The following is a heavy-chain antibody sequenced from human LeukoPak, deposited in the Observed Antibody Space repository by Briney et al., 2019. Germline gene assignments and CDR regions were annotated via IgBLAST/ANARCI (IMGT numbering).Heavy chain of an antibody. CDR1: GFTFDDYA. Sequence: PGRSLRLSCAASGFTFDDYAMHRVRQAPGKGLEWVSGISWNSGSIGYADSVKGRFTISRDNAKNSLYLQMNSLRAEDTALYYCAKAHYYDSSGYPFDYWGQGTLVTVSS. CDR3: AKAHYYDSSGYPFDY. J-gene: IGHJ4*02. V-gene: IGHV3-9*01. D-gene: IGHD3-22*01. CDR2: ISWNSGSI.